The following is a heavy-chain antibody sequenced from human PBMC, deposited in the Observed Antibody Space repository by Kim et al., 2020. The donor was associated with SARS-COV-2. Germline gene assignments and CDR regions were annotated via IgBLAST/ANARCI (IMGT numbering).Heavy chain of an antibody. CDR1: GGSISSSDYY. Sequence: SETLSLTCSVSGGSISSSDYYWGWIRQPPGKGLEWIATIYYSGSTYYNPSLKGRVTMSVDTSKKQFSLRLSSVTAADAAVYYCARHLRNWYFDLWGRGTLVTVSS. CDR2: IYYSGST. CDR3: ARHLRNWYFDL. J-gene: IGHJ2*01. V-gene: IGHV4-39*01.